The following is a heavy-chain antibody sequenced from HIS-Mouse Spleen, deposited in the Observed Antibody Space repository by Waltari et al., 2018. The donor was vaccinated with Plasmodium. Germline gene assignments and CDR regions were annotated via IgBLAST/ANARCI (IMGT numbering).Heavy chain of an antibody. CDR3: AKVIAARDY. J-gene: IGHJ4*02. CDR1: GFSFSSYA. Sequence: EVQLLESGGGLVQPGGSLRLSGASSGFSFSSYAMSWVRQAPGKGMDGVSAISGSGGSTYYAASVKGLFTISRDNSKNTLYLQMNSLRAEDTAVYYCAKVIAARDYWGQGTLVTVSS. CDR2: ISGSGGST. V-gene: IGHV3-23*01. D-gene: IGHD6-25*01.